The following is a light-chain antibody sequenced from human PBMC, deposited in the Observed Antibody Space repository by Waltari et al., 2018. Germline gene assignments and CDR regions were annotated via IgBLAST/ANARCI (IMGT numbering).Light chain of an antibody. J-gene: IGKJ4*01. CDR3: QQRYRWPLT. V-gene: IGKV3-11*01. CDR2: DSS. CDR1: QSVSTY. Sequence: EIVLTQSPATLSLSPGEKATLSGRASQSVSTYLAWYQQKPGQPPRLLIYDSSFRATGIPARFSGSGSETDFTLTISSLEPEDFAVYYCQQRYRWPLTFGGGSKVEI.